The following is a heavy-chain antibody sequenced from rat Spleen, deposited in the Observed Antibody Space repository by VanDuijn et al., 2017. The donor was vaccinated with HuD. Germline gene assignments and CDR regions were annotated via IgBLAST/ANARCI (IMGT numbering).Heavy chain of an antibody. J-gene: IGHJ2*01. CDR2: ISYEGSST. CDR1: GFTFSHFG. D-gene: IGHD1-4*01. Sequence: EVQLVESGGDLVQPGRSLKLSCAASGFTFSHFGMAWVRQAPTKGLEWVASISYEGSSTYYGDSVKGRFTISRDNAKSTLYLQMNSLRSDDTATYYCARDYPGIMGYFDYWGQGVMVTVSS. CDR3: ARDYPGIMGYFDY. V-gene: IGHV5-29*01.